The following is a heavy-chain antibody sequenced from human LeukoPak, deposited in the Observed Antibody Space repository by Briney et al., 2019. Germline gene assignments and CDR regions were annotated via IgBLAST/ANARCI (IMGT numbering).Heavy chain of an antibody. J-gene: IGHJ4*02. Sequence: SETLSLTCTVSGGSISSYYWSWLRQPPGKGLEWIGYIYYSGSTNYNPSLKSRVTISVDTSKNQFSLKLSSVTAADTAVYYCARAYWSGYYHFDYWGQGILVTVSS. D-gene: IGHD3-3*01. CDR1: GGSISSYY. V-gene: IGHV4-59*01. CDR2: IYYSGST. CDR3: ARAYWSGYYHFDY.